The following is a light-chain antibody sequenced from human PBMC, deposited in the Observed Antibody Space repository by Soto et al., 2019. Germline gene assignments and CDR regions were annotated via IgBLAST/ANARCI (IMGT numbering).Light chain of an antibody. CDR1: QSVSSNY. V-gene: IGKV3-20*01. J-gene: IGKJ3*01. CDR3: QQYSNSPPEFT. CDR2: GAS. Sequence: EIVLTQSPGTLSVSPGERVTLSCRASQSVSSNYLAWYQQRPGQAPRLLIFGASYRATGIPDRFSGSGSVTDFTLTISRLEPEDFAVYYCQQYSNSPPEFTFGPGTKVDSK.